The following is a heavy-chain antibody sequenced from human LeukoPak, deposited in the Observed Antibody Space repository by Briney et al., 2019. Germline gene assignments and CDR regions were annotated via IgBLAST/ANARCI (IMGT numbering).Heavy chain of an antibody. V-gene: IGHV1-69*13. CDR1: GYTFTSYG. J-gene: IGHJ5*02. CDR2: IIPIFGTA. CDR3: ALRNWFDP. Sequence: SVKVSCKASGYTFTSYGISWVRQAPGQGLEWMGGIIPIFGTANYAQKFQGRVTITADESTSTAYMELSSLRSEDTAVYYCALRNWFDPWGQGTLVTVSS.